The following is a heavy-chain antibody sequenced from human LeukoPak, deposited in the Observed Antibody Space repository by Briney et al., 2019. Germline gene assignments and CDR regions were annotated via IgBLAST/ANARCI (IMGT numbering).Heavy chain of an antibody. CDR2: IIPIFGTA. Sequence: SVKVSCKASGGTFSSYAISWVRQAPGQGLEWMGGIIPIFGTANYAQKFQGRVTITTDESTSTAYMELSSLRSEDTAVYYCAREGGSITMVVDDAFDIWGQGTMVTVSS. D-gene: IGHD3-22*01. V-gene: IGHV1-69*05. CDR3: AREGGSITMVVDDAFDI. J-gene: IGHJ3*02. CDR1: GGTFSSYA.